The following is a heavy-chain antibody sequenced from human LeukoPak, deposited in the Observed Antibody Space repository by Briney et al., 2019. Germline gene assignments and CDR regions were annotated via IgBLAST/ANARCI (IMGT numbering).Heavy chain of an antibody. V-gene: IGHV1-58*01. CDR1: GFTFTSSA. D-gene: IGHD6-19*01. J-gene: IGHJ4*02. CDR3: AADPYGSGPNHYYFDY. Sequence: GASVKVSCKASGFTFTSSAVQWVRQARGQRLEWIGWIVVGSGNTNYAQKFQERVTITRDMSTSTAYMELSSLRSEDTAVYYCAADPYGSGPNHYYFDYWGQGTLVTVSS. CDR2: IVVGSGNT.